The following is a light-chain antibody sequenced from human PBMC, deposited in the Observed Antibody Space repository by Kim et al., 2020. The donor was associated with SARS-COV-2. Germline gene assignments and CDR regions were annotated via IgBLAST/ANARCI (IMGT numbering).Light chain of an antibody. Sequence: ASIGDRVTITCQASQDISNYLNWYQQTPGRAPKLLIYDASNLETGVPSRFSGSGSGTDFTFTISSLQPEDIATYYCQHYDSLPFTFGPGTRVDIK. CDR3: QHYDSLPFT. V-gene: IGKV1-33*01. CDR1: QDISNY. CDR2: DAS. J-gene: IGKJ3*01.